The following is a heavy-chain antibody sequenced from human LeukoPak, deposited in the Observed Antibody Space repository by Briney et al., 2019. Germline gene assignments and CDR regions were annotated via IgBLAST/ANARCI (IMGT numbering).Heavy chain of an antibody. CDR3: ARVSARPLSFDY. CDR2: IYTSGST. CDR1: GGSISSGRYY. V-gene: IGHV4-61*02. Sequence: PSETLSLTCTVSGGSISSGRYYWSWIRQPAGKGLEWIGRIYTSGSTNYNPSLKSRVTISVDTSKNQFSLKLSSVTAADTAVYYCARVSARPLSFDYWGQGTLVTVSS. D-gene: IGHD6-6*01. J-gene: IGHJ4*02.